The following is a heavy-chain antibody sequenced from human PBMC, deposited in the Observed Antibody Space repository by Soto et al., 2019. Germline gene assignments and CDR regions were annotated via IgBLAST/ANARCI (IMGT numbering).Heavy chain of an antibody. CDR2: TYYRSRWYN. V-gene: IGHV6-1*01. D-gene: IGHD4-17*01. CDR1: GDSVSSNSAA. J-gene: IGHJ5*01. Sequence: SQTLSLTCVISGDSVSSNSAAWNWIRQSPSRGLEWLGKTYYRSRWYNDYAVSVRSRITVNADTSKNQFSLHLNSVTPEDTAVYYCAAIEKRGLSLRGDYAWFDPWGQGTLVTVSS. CDR3: AAIEKRGLSLRGDYAWFDP.